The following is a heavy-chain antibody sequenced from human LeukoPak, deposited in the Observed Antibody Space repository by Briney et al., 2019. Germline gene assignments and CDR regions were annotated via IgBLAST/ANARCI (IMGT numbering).Heavy chain of an antibody. CDR1: GYTFTSYY. CDR2: INPSGGST. Sequence: GASVKVSCKASGYTFTSYYMHWVRQAPGQGLEWMGIINPSGGSTSYTQKFQGRVTMTRDTSTSTVYMELSSLRSEDTAVYYCARAGDWYSSSWYYYFDYWGQGTLVTVSS. D-gene: IGHD6-13*01. CDR3: ARAGDWYSSSWYYYFDY. J-gene: IGHJ4*02. V-gene: IGHV1-46*01.